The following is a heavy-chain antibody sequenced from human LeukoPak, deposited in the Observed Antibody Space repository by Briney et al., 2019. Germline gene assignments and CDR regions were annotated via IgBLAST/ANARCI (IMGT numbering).Heavy chain of an antibody. CDR1: GGSFSGYY. CDR3: ARYDSGYDNFDY. J-gene: IGHJ4*02. D-gene: IGHD5-12*01. V-gene: IGHV4-34*01. CDR2: INHSGST. Sequence: SETLSLTCAVYGGSFSGYYWSWIRQPPGKGLEWIGEINHSGSTNYNPSLKSRATISVDTSKNQFSLKLSSVTAADTAVYYCARYDSGYDNFDYWGQGTLVTVSS.